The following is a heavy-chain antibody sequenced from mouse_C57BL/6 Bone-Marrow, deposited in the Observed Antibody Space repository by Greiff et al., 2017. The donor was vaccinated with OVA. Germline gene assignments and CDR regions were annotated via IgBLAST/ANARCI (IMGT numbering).Heavy chain of an antibody. CDR2: INPNNGGT. Sequence: VQLQQSGPELVKPGASVKMSCKASGYTFTDYNMHWVKQSHGKSLEWIGYINPNNGGTSYNQKFKGKATLTVNKSSSTDYMELRSLTSEDSAVYYCARGVLRPSDYWGQGTTLTVSS. CDR1: GYTFTDYN. V-gene: IGHV1-22*01. D-gene: IGHD1-2*01. J-gene: IGHJ2*01. CDR3: ARGVLRPSDY.